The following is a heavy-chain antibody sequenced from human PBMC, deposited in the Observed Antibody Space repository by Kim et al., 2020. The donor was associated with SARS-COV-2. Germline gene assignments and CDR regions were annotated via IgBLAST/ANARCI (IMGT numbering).Heavy chain of an antibody. D-gene: IGHD6-19*01. V-gene: IGHV3-23*03. CDR3: AKDKGSGWYYFDY. J-gene: IGHJ4*02. CDR1: GFTFSSYA. Sequence: GGSLRLSCATSGFTFSSYAMSWVRQAPGKGLEWVSVIYSGGSSTYYADSVKGRFTISRDNSKNTLYLQMNSLRAEDTAVYYCAKDKGSGWYYFDYWGQGT. CDR2: IYSGGSST.